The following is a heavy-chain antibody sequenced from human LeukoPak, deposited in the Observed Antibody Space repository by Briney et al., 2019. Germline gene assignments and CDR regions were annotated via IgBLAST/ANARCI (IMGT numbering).Heavy chain of an antibody. D-gene: IGHD3-9*01. V-gene: IGHV4-59*01. CDR3: ARLGYDILTGYYKGAFDI. CDR1: GGSISSYY. Sequence: SETLSLTCNVSGGSISSYYWSWVRQPPGKGLEWIGYIYYSGSTNYNPSLKSRVTISVDTSKNQFSLKLSSVTAADTAVYYCARLGYDILTGYYKGAFDIWGQGTMVTVSS. J-gene: IGHJ3*02. CDR2: IYYSGST.